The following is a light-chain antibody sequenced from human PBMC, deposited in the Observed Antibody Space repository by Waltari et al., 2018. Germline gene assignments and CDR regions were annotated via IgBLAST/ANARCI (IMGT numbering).Light chain of an antibody. CDR1: QLGDKY. Sequence: SYELTQPPSVSVSPGQTASITCSGDQLGDKYACWYQQKPGQSPGLGIYQDSKRPSGIPERFPGANSGNTATLTISGTQAMDEADYYCQAWDSSTVVFGGGTKLTVL. CDR2: QDS. CDR3: QAWDSSTVV. V-gene: IGLV3-1*01. J-gene: IGLJ2*01.